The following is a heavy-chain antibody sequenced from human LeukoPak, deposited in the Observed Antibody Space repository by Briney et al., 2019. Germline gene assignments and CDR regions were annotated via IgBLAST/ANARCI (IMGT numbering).Heavy chain of an antibody. Sequence: GASVTVSCTASGYTVTSYGISWVRQAPGQGLEWMGWISAYNGNTNYAQKLQGRVTMTTDTSTSTAYMELRSLRSDDTAVYYCARVAAAGYFFDYWGQGTLVTVSS. D-gene: IGHD6-13*01. CDR2: ISAYNGNT. CDR1: GYTVTSYG. CDR3: ARVAAAGYFFDY. J-gene: IGHJ4*02. V-gene: IGHV1-18*01.